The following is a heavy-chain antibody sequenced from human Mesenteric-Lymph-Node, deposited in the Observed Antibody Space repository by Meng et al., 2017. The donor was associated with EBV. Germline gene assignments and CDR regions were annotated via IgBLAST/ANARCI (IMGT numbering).Heavy chain of an antibody. CDR1: GAAVISGSHY. V-gene: IGHV4-61*01. CDR3: ARATTWGGGEDY. Sequence: QVSLQESGPGLVKPSETLSLTCTVSGAAVISGSHYWSWIRQPPGKGLEWIGYVYYSGTTDYNPSLKSRVAISVDTSKNQVSLKMYSVTAADTATYYYARATTWGGGEDYWGQGTLVTVSS. J-gene: IGHJ4*02. CDR2: VYYSGTT. D-gene: IGHD3-16*01.